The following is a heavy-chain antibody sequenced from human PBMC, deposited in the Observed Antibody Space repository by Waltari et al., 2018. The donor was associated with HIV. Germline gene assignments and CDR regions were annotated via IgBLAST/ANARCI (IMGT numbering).Heavy chain of an antibody. CDR1: GGSISSYY. CDR2: IYYSGST. V-gene: IGHV4-59*01. J-gene: IGHJ6*02. Sequence: VQLQESGPGLVKPSETLSLTCTVSGGSISSYYWSWLRQPPGKGLEWIGYIYYSGSTNYNPSLKSRVTISVDTSKNQFSLKLSSVTAADTAVYYCARGARYYYYGMDVWGQGTTVTVSS. CDR3: ARGARYYYYGMDV.